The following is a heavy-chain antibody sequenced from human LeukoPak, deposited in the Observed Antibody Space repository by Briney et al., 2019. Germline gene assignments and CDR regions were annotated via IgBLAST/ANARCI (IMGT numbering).Heavy chain of an antibody. CDR2: IYYSGST. D-gene: IGHD4-23*01. CDR1: GGSISSSSYY. Sequence: SETLSLTCTVSGGSISSSSYYWGWIRQPPGKGLEWIGSIYYSGSTYYNPSLKSRVTISVDTSKNQFSLKLSSVTAADTAVYYCARHPSGTSYYYGMDVWGQGTTVTVSS. J-gene: IGHJ6*02. V-gene: IGHV4-39*01. CDR3: ARHPSGTSYYYGMDV.